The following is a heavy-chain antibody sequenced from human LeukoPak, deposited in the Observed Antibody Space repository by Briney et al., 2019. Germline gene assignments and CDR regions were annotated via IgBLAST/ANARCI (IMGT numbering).Heavy chain of an antibody. D-gene: IGHD3-3*01. Sequence: SETLSLTCAVYGGSFSDYYWTWLRQPPGQGLEQIGEINHSGSTNYNPSLKSRVTISLDTSRNQLSLNLSSVTAADTALYYCARGARFKPGNWFDPWGQGTLVTVSS. V-gene: IGHV4-34*01. CDR1: GGSFSDYY. J-gene: IGHJ5*02. CDR2: INHSGST. CDR3: ARGARFKPGNWFDP.